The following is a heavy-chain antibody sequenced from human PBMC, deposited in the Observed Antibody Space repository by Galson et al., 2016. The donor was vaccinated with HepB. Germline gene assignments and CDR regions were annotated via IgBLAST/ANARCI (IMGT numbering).Heavy chain of an antibody. CDR2: IIPILPSP. Sequence: SVKVSCKASGSRITHYAFSWVRQAPSQGLEWMGTIIPILPSPNYAPNFEGRVTITADESTNTVHMELSSLTSDDTAVYYRARGGYCSGGRCLPNWFDPWGPGTLVAVSS. CDR3: ARGGYCSGGRCLPNWFDP. V-gene: IGHV1-69*13. CDR1: GSRITHYA. J-gene: IGHJ5*02. D-gene: IGHD2-15*01.